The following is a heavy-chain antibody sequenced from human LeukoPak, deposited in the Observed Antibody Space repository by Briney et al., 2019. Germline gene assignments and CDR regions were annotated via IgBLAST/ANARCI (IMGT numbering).Heavy chain of an antibody. D-gene: IGHD3-22*01. CDR1: GFTFSSYA. Sequence: GGSLRLSCAASGFTFSSYAMHWVRQAPGKGLEWVAVISYDGSNKYYADSVKGRFTISRDNSKNTLYLQMNSLRAEDTAVYYCARANTLIVVLIAFDYWGQGTLVTVSS. J-gene: IGHJ4*02. CDR2: ISYDGSNK. CDR3: ARANTLIVVLIAFDY. V-gene: IGHV3-30-3*01.